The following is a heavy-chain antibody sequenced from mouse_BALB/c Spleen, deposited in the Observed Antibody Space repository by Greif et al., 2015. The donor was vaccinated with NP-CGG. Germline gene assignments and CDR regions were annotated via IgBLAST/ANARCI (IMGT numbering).Heavy chain of an antibody. J-gene: IGHJ4*01. CDR2: IYPGSGST. CDR1: GYTFTDYV. CDR3: ARSSMITTSYYAMDY. Sequence: QVHVKQSGPELVKPGASVKMSCKASGYTFTDYVISWVKQRTGQGLEWIGEIYPGSGSTYYNEKFKGKATLTADKSSNTAYMQLSSLTSEDSAVYFCARSSMITTSYYAMDYWGQGTSVTVSS. D-gene: IGHD2-4*01. V-gene: IGHV1-77*01.